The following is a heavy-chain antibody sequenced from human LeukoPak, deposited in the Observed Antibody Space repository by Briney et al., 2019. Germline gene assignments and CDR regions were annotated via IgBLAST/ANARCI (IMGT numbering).Heavy chain of an antibody. Sequence: PGGSLRLSCAAPGFTFSSYAMSWVRQAPGKGLEWVSAISGSGGSTYYADSVKGRFTISRDNSKNTLYLQMNSLRAEDTAVYYCASQTTVVTPLDYWGQGTLVTVSS. D-gene: IGHD4-23*01. CDR2: ISGSGGST. CDR1: GFTFSSYA. J-gene: IGHJ4*02. V-gene: IGHV3-23*01. CDR3: ASQTTVVTPLDY.